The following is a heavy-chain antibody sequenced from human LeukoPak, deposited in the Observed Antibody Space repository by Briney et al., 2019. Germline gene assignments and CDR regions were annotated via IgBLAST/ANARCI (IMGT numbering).Heavy chain of an antibody. CDR3: ARGSRIRLQLNYFDP. V-gene: IGHV1-2*02. D-gene: IGHD1-7*01. J-gene: IGHJ5*02. Sequence: GGSVKVSCKASGYTFTGYYMHWVRQAPGQGLEWMGWINPNSGGTNYAQKFQGRVTMTRDTSISTAYMDLSRLRSDDTAVYYCARGSRIRLQLNYFDPWGQGTLVTVSS. CDR2: INPNSGGT. CDR1: GYTFTGYY.